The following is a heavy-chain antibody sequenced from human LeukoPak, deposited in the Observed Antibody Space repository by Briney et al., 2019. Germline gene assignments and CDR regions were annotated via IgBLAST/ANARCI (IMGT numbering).Heavy chain of an antibody. CDR2: INPNSGGT. Sequence: ASVKVSCKASGYTFTSYYMHWVRQAPGQGLEWMGWINPNSGGTNYAQKFQGRVTMTRDTSISTAYMELSRLRSDDTAVYYCARARFKGATPWLGAFDIWGQGTMVTVSS. V-gene: IGHV1-2*02. J-gene: IGHJ3*02. CDR3: ARARFKGATPWLGAFDI. CDR1: GYTFTSYY. D-gene: IGHD1-26*01.